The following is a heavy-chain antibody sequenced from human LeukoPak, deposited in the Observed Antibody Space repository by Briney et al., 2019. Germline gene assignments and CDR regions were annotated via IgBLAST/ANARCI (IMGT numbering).Heavy chain of an antibody. Sequence: GSVKVSCKASGYTFTSYDINWVRQATGQGLEWMGWMNPNSGNTGYAQKFQGRVTMTRNTSISTAYMELSSLRSEDTAVYYCARGMFRLADGPVPSYYWGQGTLVTVSS. CDR2: MNPNSGNT. V-gene: IGHV1-8*01. CDR3: ARGMFRLADGPVPSYY. CDR1: GYTFTSYD. J-gene: IGHJ4*02. D-gene: IGHD6-6*01.